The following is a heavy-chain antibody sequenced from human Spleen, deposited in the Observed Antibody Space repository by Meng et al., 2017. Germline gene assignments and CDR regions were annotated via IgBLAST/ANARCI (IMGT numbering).Heavy chain of an antibody. CDR2: INHSGST. V-gene: IGHV4-34*01. Sequence: QRQLHEWGAGLFKPSGTLSLTCVVSGGSFSDYYWSWIRQPPGKGLEWIGEINHSGSTNYNPSLESRATISVDTSQNNLSLKLSSVTAADSAVYYCARGPTTMAHDFDYWGQGTLVTVSS. D-gene: IGHD4-11*01. J-gene: IGHJ4*02. CDR3: ARGPTTMAHDFDY. CDR1: GGSFSDYY.